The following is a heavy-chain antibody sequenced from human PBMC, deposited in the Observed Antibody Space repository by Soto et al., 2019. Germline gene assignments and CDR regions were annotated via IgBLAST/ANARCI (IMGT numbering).Heavy chain of an antibody. CDR1: GFPFSTYT. J-gene: IGHJ4*02. D-gene: IGHD3-3*01. Sequence: EVQLVDSGGGLVQPGGSLRLSCVGSGFPFSTYTMSWVRQAPGQGLEWLSGIYGGGDGISYADSVKGRFTISRDNSRSTLYLQMNSLRSDDTAIYYCAKDRQPDGFWPFDHWGRGTLIVVSS. CDR2: IYGGGDGI. CDR3: AKDRQPDGFWPFDH. V-gene: IGHV3-23*04.